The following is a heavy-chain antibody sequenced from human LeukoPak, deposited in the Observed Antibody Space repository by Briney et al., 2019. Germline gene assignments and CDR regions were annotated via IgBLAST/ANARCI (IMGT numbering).Heavy chain of an antibody. Sequence: GGSLRLSCAASGFIFSRYGIHWVRQAPGKGLEWVAVVSYDGTETEYADSVKGRLNLSRDNSKNTVYLQMNSLTFEDTAVCYCARSARGVIFDVWGKGTTVTVSS. J-gene: IGHJ6*04. D-gene: IGHD3-10*01. CDR3: ARSARGVIFDV. CDR2: VSYDGTET. V-gene: IGHV3-30*03. CDR1: GFIFSRYG.